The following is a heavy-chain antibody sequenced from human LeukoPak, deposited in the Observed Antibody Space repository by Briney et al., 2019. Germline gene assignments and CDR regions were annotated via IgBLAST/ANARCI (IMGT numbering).Heavy chain of an antibody. D-gene: IGHD2-2*01. V-gene: IGHV4-61*02. J-gene: IGHJ3*02. CDR1: GGSISSGSYY. CDR3: ARELPGIVPPGPLAGDAFDI. Sequence: SETLSLTCTVSGGSISSGSYYWSWSRQSAGKGLEWIGRIYTSGSTSYNPSLKSRVTISVDTSKTQFSLKLSSVTAADTAVYYCARELPGIVPPGPLAGDAFDIWGQGTMVTVSS. CDR2: IYTSGST.